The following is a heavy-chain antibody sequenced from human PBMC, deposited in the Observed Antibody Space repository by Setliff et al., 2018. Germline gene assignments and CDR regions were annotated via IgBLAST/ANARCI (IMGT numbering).Heavy chain of an antibody. V-gene: IGHV3-20*04. D-gene: IGHD4-17*01. CDR1: GFTFDDYA. J-gene: IGHJ4*02. Sequence: PGGSLRLSCAASGFTFDDYAMTWVRQAPGKGLEWVSGINWNGGSIGYADSVKGRFTISRDNAKNSLYPLMNSLRAEDTALYYCVRDKGSNYGDNWFDYWGQGTLVTVSS. CDR3: VRDKGSNYGDNWFDY. CDR2: INWNGGSI.